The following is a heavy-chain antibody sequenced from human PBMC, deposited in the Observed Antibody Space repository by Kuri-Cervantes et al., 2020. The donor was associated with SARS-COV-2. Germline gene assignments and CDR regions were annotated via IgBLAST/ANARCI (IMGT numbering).Heavy chain of an antibody. CDR1: GGSISSGGYS. CDR2: VNQDGTQK. D-gene: IGHD3-22*01. V-gene: IGHV3-7*04. CDR3: ARAVGASDSF. J-gene: IGHJ4*02. Sequence: GGSLRLSCAVSGGSISSGGYSWSWVRQAPGKGLEWVANVNQDGTQKYYVDSVKGRFTISRDNAKNSVYLQMNSLRVDDTALYYCARAVGASDSFWGQGTLVTVSS.